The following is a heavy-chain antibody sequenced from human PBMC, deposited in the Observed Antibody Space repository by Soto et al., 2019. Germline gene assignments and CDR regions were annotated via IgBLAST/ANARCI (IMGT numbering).Heavy chain of an antibody. CDR1: GYTFTSYG. CDR2: ISAYNGNT. J-gene: IGHJ6*02. CDR3: AARLVTAIPYYYGMDV. V-gene: IGHV1-18*01. Sequence: ASVKVSCKASGYTFTSYGISWVRQAPGQGLEWMGWISAYNGNTNYGQKLQGRVTMTTDTSTSTAYMELRSLRSEDTAVYYCAARLVTAIPYYYGMDVWGQGTTVTVSS. D-gene: IGHD2-21*02.